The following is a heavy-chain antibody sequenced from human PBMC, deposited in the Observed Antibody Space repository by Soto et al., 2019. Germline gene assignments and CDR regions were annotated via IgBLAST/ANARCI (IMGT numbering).Heavy chain of an antibody. V-gene: IGHV3-7*05. Sequence: EVQLVESGGGLVQPGGSLRLSCADSGFTFSSYWMSWVRQAPGKGLEWVVNLKQDETEKYYVDSVKGRFAISRDNGKKTLYLQMNSLRAEDTAIYYCARVRTENYYGMDVWGQGTTVTVSS. J-gene: IGHJ6*02. CDR2: LKQDETEK. CDR1: GFTFSSYW. CDR3: ARVRTENYYGMDV.